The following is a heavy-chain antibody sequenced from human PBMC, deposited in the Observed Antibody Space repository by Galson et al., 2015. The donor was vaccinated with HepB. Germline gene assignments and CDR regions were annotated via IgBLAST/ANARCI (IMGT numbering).Heavy chain of an antibody. D-gene: IGHD6-13*01. CDR2: ISGTGSRT. CDR1: GFILGSYA. Sequence: SLRLSCAASGFILGSYAMSWVRQAPGKGLEWVSSISGTGSRTEYADSVKGRFTISRDNSRKTLYLQMNSLGAEDTAVYYCTKNSLGYSSSWFDYWGQGTLVTVSS. CDR3: TKNSLGYSSSWFDY. J-gene: IGHJ4*02. V-gene: IGHV3-23*01.